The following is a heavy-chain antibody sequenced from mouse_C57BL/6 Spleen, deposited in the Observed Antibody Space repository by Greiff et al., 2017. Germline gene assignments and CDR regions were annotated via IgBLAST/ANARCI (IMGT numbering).Heavy chain of an antibody. Sequence: VQLQQSGPELVKPGASVKISCKASGYTFTDYYMNWVKQSHGKSLEWIGDINPNNGGTSYNQKFKGKATLTVHKSSSTAYMELRSLTSEDSAVYYCARTGTKDYWGQGTTLTVSS. CDR1: GYTFTDYY. V-gene: IGHV1-26*01. CDR2: INPNNGGT. CDR3: ARTGTKDY. D-gene: IGHD4-1*01. J-gene: IGHJ2*01.